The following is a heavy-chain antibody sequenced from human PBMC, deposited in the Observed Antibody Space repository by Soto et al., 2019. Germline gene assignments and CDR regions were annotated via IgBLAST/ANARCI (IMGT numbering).Heavy chain of an antibody. J-gene: IGHJ4*02. CDR1: GFTVSSNY. CDR2: IYSGGST. CDR3: TTEGQQLVRFFDY. D-gene: IGHD6-13*01. Sequence: PGGSLRLSCAASGFTVSSNYMSWVRQAPGKGLEWVSVIYSGGSTYYADSVKGRFTISRDNSKNMLFLQMNSLRAEDTAVYYCTTEGQQLVRFFDYWGQGTLVTVSS. V-gene: IGHV3-66*01.